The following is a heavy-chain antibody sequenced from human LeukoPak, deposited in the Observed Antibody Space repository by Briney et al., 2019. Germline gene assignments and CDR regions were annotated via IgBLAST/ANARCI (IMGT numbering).Heavy chain of an antibody. CDR1: GFTFSSFA. D-gene: IGHD3-3*01. V-gene: IGHV3-23*01. J-gene: IGHJ4*02. CDR2: ITGSGSGA. Sequence: PGGSLRLSCAASGFTFSSFAINWVRQAPGKGLEWVSVITGSGSGADYADSVKGRFTISRDNSKNTLYLQMNSLRAEDTAVYYCARADYDFWSGYGYFDYWGQGTLVTVSS. CDR3: ARADYDFWSGYGYFDY.